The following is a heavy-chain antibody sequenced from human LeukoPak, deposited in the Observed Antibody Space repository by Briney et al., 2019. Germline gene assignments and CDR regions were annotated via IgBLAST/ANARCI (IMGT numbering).Heavy chain of an antibody. D-gene: IGHD3-3*01. CDR2: IKQDGSEK. J-gene: IGHJ4*02. CDR1: GFTLSSYW. CDR3: ARASVVVPAATYYDFWSGYYTFDY. V-gene: IGHV3-7*01. Sequence: PGGSLRLSCAASGFTLSSYWMSWVRQAPGKGLEWVANIKQDGSEKYYVDSVKGRFTISRDNSKNTLYLQMNSLRAEDTAVYYCARASVVVPAATYYDFWSGYYTFDYWGQGTLVTVSS.